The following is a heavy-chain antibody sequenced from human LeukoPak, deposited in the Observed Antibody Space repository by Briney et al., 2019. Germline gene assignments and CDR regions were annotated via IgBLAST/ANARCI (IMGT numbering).Heavy chain of an antibody. V-gene: IGHV3-23*01. CDR3: AKANVLRFLEWSSRGWFDP. Sequence: GGSLRLSCAASGFTFSSYAMSWVRQAPGKGLQWVSAISGSGGSTYYADSVKGRFTISRDNSKNTLYLQMNSLRAEDTAVYYCAKANVLRFLEWSSRGWFDPWGQGTLVTVSS. D-gene: IGHD3-3*01. J-gene: IGHJ5*02. CDR1: GFTFSSYA. CDR2: ISGSGGST.